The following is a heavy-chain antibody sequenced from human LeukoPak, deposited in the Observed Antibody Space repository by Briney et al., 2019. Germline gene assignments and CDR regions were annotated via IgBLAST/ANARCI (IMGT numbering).Heavy chain of an antibody. CDR1: GFTFSDYY. CDR2: VSSTSRFI. J-gene: IGHJ1*01. V-gene: IGHV3-21*01. Sequence: PGGSLRLSCAASGFTFSDYYMNWVRQAPGKGLEWVSFVSSTSRFISYADSVKGRFTISRDNAKNSLYLQMTSLRAEDTAVYYCARDLRGYPYWGQGTLVTVSS. D-gene: IGHD3-22*01. CDR3: ARDLRGYPY.